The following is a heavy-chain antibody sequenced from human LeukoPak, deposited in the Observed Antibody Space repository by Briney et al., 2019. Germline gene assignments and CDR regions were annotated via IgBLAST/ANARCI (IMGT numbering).Heavy chain of an antibody. Sequence: PGESLKISCKGSGYAFPNYWIGWVRQMPGIGLEWTGIIYPGDSDTRYSPSFQGQVTISADKSISTAYLQWSSPKASDTAVYYCARRYSYGYYFDYWGQGTLVTVSS. CDR2: IYPGDSDT. CDR1: GYAFPNYW. V-gene: IGHV5-51*01. CDR3: ARRYSYGYYFDY. J-gene: IGHJ4*02. D-gene: IGHD5-18*01.